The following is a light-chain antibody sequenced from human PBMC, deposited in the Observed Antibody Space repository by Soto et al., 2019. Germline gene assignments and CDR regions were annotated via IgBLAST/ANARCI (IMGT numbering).Light chain of an antibody. CDR2: DVS. CDR3: CSYAGSYTLVV. V-gene: IGLV2-11*01. Sequence: QSALTQPRSVSGSPGQSVTISCTGTSSDVGGYNYVSWYQQHPGKAPKLMIYDVSKRPSGVPDRFSGSKSGNTASLTISGLQAEDEADYYCCSYAGSYTLVVFGGGIQLTVL. J-gene: IGLJ2*01. CDR1: SSDVGGYNY.